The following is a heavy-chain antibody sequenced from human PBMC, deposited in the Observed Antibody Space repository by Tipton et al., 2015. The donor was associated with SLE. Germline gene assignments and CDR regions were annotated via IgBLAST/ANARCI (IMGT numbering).Heavy chain of an antibody. CDR3: AIYKPRNDVFDV. CDR2: VWYSGST. V-gene: IGHV4-59*01. J-gene: IGHJ3*01. Sequence: TLSLTCTVSGGSISTYFWSWVRQPPGKGLEWIGYVWYSGSTDYNPSLKSRVTISVDRSKSQFSLELSSVTAADTAVYYCAIYKPRNDVFDVWGQGTTVTVSS. CDR1: GGSISTYF. D-gene: IGHD5-24*01.